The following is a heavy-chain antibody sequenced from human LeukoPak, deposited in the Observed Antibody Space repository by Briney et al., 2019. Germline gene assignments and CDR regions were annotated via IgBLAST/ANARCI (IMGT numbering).Heavy chain of an antibody. J-gene: IGHJ4*02. D-gene: IGHD3-9*01. V-gene: IGHV3-23*01. Sequence: PGGSLRLSCAASGLAFSSYAMSWVRQAPGKGLEWVSAISGSGGSTYYADSVKGRFTISRDNSKNTLYLQMNSLRAEDTAVYYCAKSDYDIGLQDYWGQGTLVTVSS. CDR3: AKSDYDIGLQDY. CDR2: ISGSGGST. CDR1: GLAFSSYA.